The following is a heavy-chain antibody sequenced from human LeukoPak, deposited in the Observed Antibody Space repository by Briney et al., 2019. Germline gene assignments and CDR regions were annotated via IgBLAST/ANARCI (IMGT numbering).Heavy chain of an antibody. CDR2: IGTAGDT. Sequence: GGSLRLPCAASGFMFSSYDMHWVRQFIGKGLEWVSGIGTAGDTYYPGSVKGRFTISRENARNSLYLQMNSLRAGDTAVYYCARASAGHNFDYWGQGILVTVSS. CDR3: ARASAGHNFDY. V-gene: IGHV3-13*01. CDR1: GFMFSSYD. J-gene: IGHJ4*02. D-gene: IGHD2-21*01.